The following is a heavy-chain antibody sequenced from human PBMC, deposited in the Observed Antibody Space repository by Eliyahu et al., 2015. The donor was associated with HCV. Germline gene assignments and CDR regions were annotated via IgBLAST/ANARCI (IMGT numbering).Heavy chain of an antibody. D-gene: IGHD3-3*01. J-gene: IGHJ4*02. CDR2: ISGHKGST. V-gene: IGHV1-18*04. Sequence: QIQLVQSGAEVKKPGASVNVSXKASGYTXSXSGVSWVRQAPGQGLEWMGWISGHKGSTYSAQKFQGRVTMTTDTSTSTAYMELRSLRFDDSAIYYCARDLGRSRAFDFWGQGSLVTVSS. CDR1: GYTXSXSG. CDR3: ARDLGRSRAFDF.